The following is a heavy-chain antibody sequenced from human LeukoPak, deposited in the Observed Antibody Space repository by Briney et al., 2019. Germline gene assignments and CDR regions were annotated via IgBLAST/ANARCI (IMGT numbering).Heavy chain of an antibody. CDR1: GFSVSTNY. Sequence: GGSLRLSCAASGFSVSTNYMSWVRQAPGKGLEWVSVIYSAGSTYYADSVKGRFTISRDNSKNTLYLQMNSLRAEDTAVYYCARDRGPRTGFMVREAYDYWGQGTLVTVSS. CDR3: ARDRGPRTGFMVREAYDY. CDR2: IYSAGST. J-gene: IGHJ4*02. D-gene: IGHD3-10*01. V-gene: IGHV3-53*01.